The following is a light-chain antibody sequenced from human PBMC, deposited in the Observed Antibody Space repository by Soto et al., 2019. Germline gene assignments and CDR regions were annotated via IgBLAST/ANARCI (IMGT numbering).Light chain of an antibody. CDR2: SAS. J-gene: IGKJ4*01. CDR1: PALSNY. V-gene: IGKV1-9*01. Sequence: DIQLTQSPSVLSASVGDTVTITCRASPALSNYLAWYQHKPGKAPDLLIYSASTLQSGVPSRFSGSGSETEFSLTIRALQPEDFATYYCQQLSRYPLTFGGGTKVDIQ. CDR3: QQLSRYPLT.